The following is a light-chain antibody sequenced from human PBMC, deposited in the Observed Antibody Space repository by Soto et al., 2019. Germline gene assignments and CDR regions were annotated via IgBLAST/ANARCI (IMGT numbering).Light chain of an antibody. J-gene: IGKJ2*01. V-gene: IGKV1-39*01. CDR1: QNINNY. CDR2: AAT. Sequence: DIQMTQSPSSLSASLGDRVTISCRASQNINNYLNWYQQEQGKDPKLLIYAATSLQSGVTSRFSGSGSGKEFTLIIINLQPGDFATYYCQQSFNSPYTFGLGTKLEIK. CDR3: QQSFNSPYT.